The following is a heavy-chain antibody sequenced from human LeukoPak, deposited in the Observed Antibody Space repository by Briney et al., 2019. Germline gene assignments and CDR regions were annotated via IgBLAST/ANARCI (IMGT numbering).Heavy chain of an antibody. D-gene: IGHD6-6*01. J-gene: IGHJ6*03. Sequence: GASVKVSCKASGYTFINNWMHWVRQAPGQGLEWIGPINPTGTGTLYAQKFQGRVTMTRDMSTSTVYMELSSLRSEDTAVYYCARNFRVAARFSYYYYYYMDVWGKGTTVTVSS. CDR3: ARNFRVAARFSYYYYYYMDV. V-gene: IGHV1-46*01. CDR2: INPTGTGT. CDR1: GYTFINNW.